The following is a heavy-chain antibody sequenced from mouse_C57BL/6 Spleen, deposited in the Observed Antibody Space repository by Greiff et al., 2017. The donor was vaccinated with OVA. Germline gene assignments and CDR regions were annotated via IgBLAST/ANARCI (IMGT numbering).Heavy chain of an antibody. Sequence: QVQLQQPGAELVRPGSSVKLSCKASGYTFTSYWMHWVKQRPIQGLEWIGNIDPSDSETHYNQKFKDKATLTVDKSSSTAYMSLSSLTSEDSAVDYCGRGHRGGDYWGQGTTLTVSS. CDR3: GRGHRGGDY. J-gene: IGHJ2*01. CDR2: IDPSDSET. CDR1: GYTFTSYW. V-gene: IGHV1-52*01.